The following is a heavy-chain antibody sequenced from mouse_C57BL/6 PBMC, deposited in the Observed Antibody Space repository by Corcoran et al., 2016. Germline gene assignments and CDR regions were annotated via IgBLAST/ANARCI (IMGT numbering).Heavy chain of an antibody. J-gene: IGHJ4*01. Sequence: QIQLVQSGPELKKPGETVKISCKASGYTFTTYGMSWVKQAPGKGLKWMGWINTYSGVPTYADDFKGRFAFSLETSASTAYLQINNLKNEDTATYFCVRLAGSYAMDYWGQGTSVTVSS. D-gene: IGHD3-3*01. CDR1: GYTFTTYG. V-gene: IGHV9-3*01. CDR3: VRLAGSYAMDY. CDR2: INTYSGVP.